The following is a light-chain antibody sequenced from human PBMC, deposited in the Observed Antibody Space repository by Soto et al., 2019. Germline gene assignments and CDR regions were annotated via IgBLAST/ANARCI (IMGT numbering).Light chain of an antibody. CDR3: QQYNSYSPWT. J-gene: IGKJ1*01. Sequence: IQLTQSPANLSAHAGDRVAITCRASQSISSWLAWYQQKPGKAPKLLIYKASSLESGVPSRFSGSRSGTEFTLTISSLQPDDFATYYCQQYNSYSPWTFAQGTKVDIK. CDR1: QSISSW. V-gene: IGKV1-5*03. CDR2: KAS.